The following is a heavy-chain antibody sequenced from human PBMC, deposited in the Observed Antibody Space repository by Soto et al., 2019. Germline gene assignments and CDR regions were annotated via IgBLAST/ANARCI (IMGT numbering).Heavy chain of an antibody. Sequence: GGSLRLSCAASGFTFSSYGMHWVRQAPGKGLEWVAVIWYDGSNKYYADSVKGRFTISRDNSKNTLYLQMNSLRAEDTAVYYCARGTTVYCSSTSCYVGRGDAFDIWGQGTMVTVSS. V-gene: IGHV3-33*01. J-gene: IGHJ3*02. CDR3: ARGTTVYCSSTSCYVGRGDAFDI. D-gene: IGHD2-2*01. CDR1: GFTFSSYG. CDR2: IWYDGSNK.